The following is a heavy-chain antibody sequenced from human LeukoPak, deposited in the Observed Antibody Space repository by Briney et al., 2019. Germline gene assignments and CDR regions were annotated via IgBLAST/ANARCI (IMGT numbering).Heavy chain of an antibody. Sequence: SVKVSCKASGGTFSSYAISWVRQAPGQGLEWMGGIIPIFGTANYAQKFQGRVTITADESTSTAYMELSSLRSEDTAVYYCARPDYYDSYYYYYYGMDVWGQGTTVTVSS. D-gene: IGHD3-22*01. CDR2: IIPIFGTA. V-gene: IGHV1-69*13. J-gene: IGHJ6*02. CDR1: GGTFSSYA. CDR3: ARPDYYDSYYYYYYGMDV.